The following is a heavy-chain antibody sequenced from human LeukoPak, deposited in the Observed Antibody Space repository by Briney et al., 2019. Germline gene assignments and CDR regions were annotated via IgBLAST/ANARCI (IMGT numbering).Heavy chain of an antibody. CDR3: ARSSSWFSEYFQH. CDR1: GFTFSNHA. D-gene: IGHD6-13*01. Sequence: GGSLRLSCATSGFTFSNHAMHWVRQATGKGLEWVSAIGTAGDTFYPGSVKGRFTISRENAKNSLSLQMNSLRAEDTAVYYCARSSSWFSEYFQHWGQGTLVTVSS. CDR2: IGTAGDT. V-gene: IGHV3-13*01. J-gene: IGHJ1*01.